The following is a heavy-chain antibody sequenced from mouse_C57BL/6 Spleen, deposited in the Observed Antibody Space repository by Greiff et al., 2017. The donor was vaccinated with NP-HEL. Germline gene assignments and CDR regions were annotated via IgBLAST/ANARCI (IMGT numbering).Heavy chain of an antibody. V-gene: IGHV14-4*01. CDR2: IDPENGDT. CDR1: GFNIKDDY. Sequence: VQLQQSGAELVRPGASVKLSCTASGFNIKDDYMHWVKQRPEQGLEWIGWIDPENGDTEYASKFQGKATITADTSSNTAYLQLSSLTSEDTAVYYCTTDYYGTGLAYWGQGTLVTVSA. D-gene: IGHD1-1*01. J-gene: IGHJ3*01. CDR3: TTDYYGTGLAY.